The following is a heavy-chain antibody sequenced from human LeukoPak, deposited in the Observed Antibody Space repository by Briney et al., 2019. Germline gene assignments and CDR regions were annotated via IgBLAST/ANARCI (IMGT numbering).Heavy chain of an antibody. Sequence: SETLSLTCTVSGGSISSGDYYWSWIRQPPGQGLEWIGYIYYSGSTYYNPSLKSRVTISVDTSKNQFSLKLSSVTAADTAVYYCASLDSNFWFDPWGQGTLVTVSS. V-gene: IGHV4-30-4*01. CDR2: IYYSGST. CDR1: GGSISSGDYY. D-gene: IGHD3-22*01. J-gene: IGHJ5*02. CDR3: ASLDSNFWFDP.